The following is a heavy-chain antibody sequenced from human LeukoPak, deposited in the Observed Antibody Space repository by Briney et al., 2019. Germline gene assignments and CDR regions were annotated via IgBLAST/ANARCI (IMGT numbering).Heavy chain of an antibody. J-gene: IGHJ4*02. V-gene: IGHV3-74*01. CDR3: ARDRSGSSDY. CDR2: INSDGSST. D-gene: IGHD2-15*01. Sequence: GGSLRLSXAASGFTFSSYSMNWVRQAPGKGLEWVSRINSDGSSTSYADSVKGRFTISRDNAKNTLYLQMNSLRGEDTAVYYCARDRSGSSDYWGQGTLVTVSS. CDR1: GFTFSSYS.